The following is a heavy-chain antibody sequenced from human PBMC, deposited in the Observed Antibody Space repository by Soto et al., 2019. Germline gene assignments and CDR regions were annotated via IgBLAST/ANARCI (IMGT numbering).Heavy chain of an antibody. V-gene: IGHV3-21*01. Sequence: PGGSLRLSCAASGFIFSNFGMNWVRQAPGKGLEWVSSISTSSTYINYADSVKGRFTISRDNAKNSLYLQMNSLRAEDTAVYYCARDRSRFDYWGQGTLVTVSS. J-gene: IGHJ4*02. CDR2: ISTSSTYI. CDR3: ARDRSRFDY. CDR1: GFIFSNFG.